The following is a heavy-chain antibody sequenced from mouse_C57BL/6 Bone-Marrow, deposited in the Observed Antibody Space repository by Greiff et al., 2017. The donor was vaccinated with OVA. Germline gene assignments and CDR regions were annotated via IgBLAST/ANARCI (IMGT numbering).Heavy chain of an antibody. CDR3: ARTLLREGMDY. D-gene: IGHD1-1*01. CDR1: GYTFTSYW. V-gene: IGHV1-72*01. J-gene: IGHJ4*01. CDR2: IDPKSGGT. Sequence: QVQLQQPGAELVKPGASVKLSCKASGYTFTSYWMHWVKQRPGRGLEWIGRIDPKSGGTKYNEKFKSKATLTVDKPSSTAYMQLSSLTSEDSAVYYCARTLLREGMDYWGQGTSVTVSS.